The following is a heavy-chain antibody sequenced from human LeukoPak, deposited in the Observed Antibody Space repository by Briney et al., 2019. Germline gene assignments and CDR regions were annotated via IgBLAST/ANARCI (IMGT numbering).Heavy chain of an antibody. J-gene: IGHJ1*01. Sequence: PSETLSLTCAVSDYSISSGYYWGWIRQPPGKGLEWIGSIYHSGSTYYNPSLKSRVTISVDTSKNQFSLKLSSVTAADTAVYYCASGQWLVHLYFQHWGQGTLVTVSS. V-gene: IGHV4-38-2*01. CDR1: DYSISSGYY. CDR2: IYHSGST. CDR3: ASGQWLVHLYFQH. D-gene: IGHD6-19*01.